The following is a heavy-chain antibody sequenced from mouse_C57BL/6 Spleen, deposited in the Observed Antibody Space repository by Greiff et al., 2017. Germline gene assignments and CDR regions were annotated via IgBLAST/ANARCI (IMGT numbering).Heavy chain of an antibody. Sequence: VQGVESGPGLVAPSQSLSIPCTVSGFSLTSYGVDWVRQSPGKGLEWLGVIWGVGSTNYNSALKSRLSISKDNSKSQVFLKMNSLQTDDTAMYYCASGSRSYAMDYWGQGTSVTVSS. J-gene: IGHJ4*01. CDR1: GFSLTSYG. CDR2: IWGVGST. V-gene: IGHV2-6*01. CDR3: ASGSRSYAMDY. D-gene: IGHD1-1*01.